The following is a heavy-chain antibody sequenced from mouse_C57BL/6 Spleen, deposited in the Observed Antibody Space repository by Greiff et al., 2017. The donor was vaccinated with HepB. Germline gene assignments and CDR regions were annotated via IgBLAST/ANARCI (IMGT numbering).Heavy chain of an antibody. CDR3: ARRLRRAYYAMDY. CDR1: GYTFTSYW. V-gene: IGHV1-69*01. J-gene: IGHJ4*01. Sequence: QVQLQQPGAELVMPGASVKLSCKASGYTFTSYWMHWVKQRPGQGLEWIGEIDPSDSYTNYNQKFKGKSTLTVDKSSSTAYMQLSSLTSEDSAVYYCARRLRRAYYAMDYWGQGTSVTVSS. D-gene: IGHD2-4*01. CDR2: IDPSDSYT.